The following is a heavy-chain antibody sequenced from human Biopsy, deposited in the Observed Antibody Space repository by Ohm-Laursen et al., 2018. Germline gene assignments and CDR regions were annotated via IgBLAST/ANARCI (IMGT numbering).Heavy chain of an antibody. D-gene: IGHD3-22*01. CDR3: ARDRGFYSDRTVSGYFDL. Sequence: TLSLTCTVSGDSISSYYWSWIRQPPGKGLEWIGYVSYTGSTDYNPSLQSRVTISVDTSKNHFSLRLRSVTPADTAMYYCARDRGFYSDRTVSGYFDLWGRGTLVTVSS. CDR1: GDSISSYY. V-gene: IGHV4-59*01. CDR2: VSYTGST. J-gene: IGHJ2*01.